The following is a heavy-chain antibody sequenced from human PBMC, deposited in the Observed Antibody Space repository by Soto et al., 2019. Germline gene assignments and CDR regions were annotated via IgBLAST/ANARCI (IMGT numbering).Heavy chain of an antibody. CDR1: GYTFTSYG. D-gene: IGHD2-15*01. CDR2: ISAYNGNT. CDR3: VVAAQPYYFDY. V-gene: IGHV1-18*01. Sequence: QVQLVQSGAEVKKPGASVKVSCKASGYTFTSYGISWVRQAPGQGLEWMGWISAYNGNTNNAQKLQGRVTMTTDTSTSTGYMELRSLRSDDTAVYYCVVAAQPYYFDYWGPGTLVTVSS. J-gene: IGHJ4*02.